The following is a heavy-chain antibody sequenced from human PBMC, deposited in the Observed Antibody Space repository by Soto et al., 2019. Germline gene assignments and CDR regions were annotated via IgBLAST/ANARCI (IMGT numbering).Heavy chain of an antibody. V-gene: IGHV4-61*01. J-gene: IGHJ3*02. CDR3: ARDKEGYNWNYGYAFDI. CDR2: IYYSGST. CDR1: GGSVSSGSYY. Sequence: SETLSLTCTVSGGSVSSGSYYWSWIRQPPGKGLEWIGYIYYSGSTNYNPSLKSRVTISVDTSKNQFSLKLSSVTAADTAVYYCARDKEGYNWNYGYAFDIWGQGTMVTVSS. D-gene: IGHD1-7*01.